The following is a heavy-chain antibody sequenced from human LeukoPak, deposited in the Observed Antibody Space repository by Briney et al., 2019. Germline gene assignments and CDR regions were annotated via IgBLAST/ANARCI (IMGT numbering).Heavy chain of an antibody. V-gene: IGHV3-9*01. CDR2: ISWNSGSI. CDR3: AKDLSSGYYFPAFDY. Sequence: QPGGSLRLSCAASGFTFDDYAMHWVRQAPGKGPEWVSGISWNSGSIGYADSVKGRFTISRDNAKNSLYLQMNSLRAEDTALYYCAKDLSSGYYFPAFDYWGQGTLVTVSS. J-gene: IGHJ4*02. D-gene: IGHD3-22*01. CDR1: GFTFDDYA.